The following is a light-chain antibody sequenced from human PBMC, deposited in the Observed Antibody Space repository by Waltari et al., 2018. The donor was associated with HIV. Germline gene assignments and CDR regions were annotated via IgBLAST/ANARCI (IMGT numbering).Light chain of an antibody. CDR3: SAWDSSLSAWV. J-gene: IGLJ3*02. CDR1: SNNVGYQG. CDR2: RNN. V-gene: IGLV10-54*01. Sequence: QAGLTQPPSVSKGLRQTATLTCTGNSNNVGYQGAAWLQQHQGHPPKLLSYRNNNRPSGISEGLSAARSGDAASLSITGLQPEGEEDYYCSAWDSSLSAWVFGGGTKLTVL.